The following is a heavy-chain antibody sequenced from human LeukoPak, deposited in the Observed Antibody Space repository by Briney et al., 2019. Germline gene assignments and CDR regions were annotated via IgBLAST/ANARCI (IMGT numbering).Heavy chain of an antibody. CDR1: GYTLTELS. D-gene: IGHD1-20*01. CDR2: FDPEDGET. Sequence: ASVRVSCKVSGYTLTELSMHWVRQAPGKGLEWMGGFDPEDGETIYAQKFQGRVTMTEDTSTDTAYMELSSLRSEDTAVYYCATGGITATRHFDYWGQGTLVTVSS. V-gene: IGHV1-24*01. CDR3: ATGGITATRHFDY. J-gene: IGHJ4*02.